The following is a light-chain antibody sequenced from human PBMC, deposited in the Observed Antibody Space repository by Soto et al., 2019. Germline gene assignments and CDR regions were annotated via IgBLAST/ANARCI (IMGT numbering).Light chain of an antibody. CDR3: QQYDNLLLT. CDR1: QDISNY. Sequence: DIQMTQSPSSLSASVGDRVTITCQASQDISNYLNWYQQKPGKAPKRLIYDASNLETGVPSRFSGSGSGTDFTFTISSLQPEDIATYYCQQYDNLLLTFGGGTNVEFK. V-gene: IGKV1-33*01. CDR2: DAS. J-gene: IGKJ4*01.